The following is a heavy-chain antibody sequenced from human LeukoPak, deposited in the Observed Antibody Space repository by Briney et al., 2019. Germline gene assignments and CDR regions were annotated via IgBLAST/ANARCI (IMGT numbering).Heavy chain of an antibody. CDR1: GFTFSSYS. D-gene: IGHD2-2*01. CDR3: ARGPDGVVDEYQLLLGVYY. J-gene: IGHJ4*02. V-gene: IGHV3-21*01. Sequence: PGGSLGLSCAASGFTFSSYSMNWVRQAPGKGLEWVSSISSSSSYIYYADSVKGRFTISRDNAKNSLYLQMNSLRAEDTAVYYCARGPDGVVDEYQLLLGVYYWGQGTLVTVSS. CDR2: ISSSSSYI.